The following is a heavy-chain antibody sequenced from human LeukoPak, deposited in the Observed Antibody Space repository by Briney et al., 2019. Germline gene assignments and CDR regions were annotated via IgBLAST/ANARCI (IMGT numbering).Heavy chain of an antibody. Sequence: PGGSLRLSCAASGFTFSTYWMHWVRQAPGQGLVWVSRITPEGSTTSHADSVRSRFTISRDNAKNTLYLQMSSLTAEDTAIYYCARGVAGSSTSHDCWGQGTLVTVSS. D-gene: IGHD6-6*01. V-gene: IGHV3-74*01. CDR1: GFTFSTYW. CDR3: ARGVAGSSTSHDC. J-gene: IGHJ4*02. CDR2: ITPEGSTT.